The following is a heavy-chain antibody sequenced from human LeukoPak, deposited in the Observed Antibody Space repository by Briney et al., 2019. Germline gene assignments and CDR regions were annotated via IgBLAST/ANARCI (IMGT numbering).Heavy chain of an antibody. J-gene: IGHJ3*02. CDR3: AREARTYYYDSSGPSDI. D-gene: IGHD3-22*01. CDR2: INPSGGST. V-gene: IGHV1-46*01. CDR1: GYTFTSYY. Sequence: ASVKVSCTASGYTFTSYYMHWVRQAPGQGLEWMGIINPSGGSTSYAQKFQGRVTMTRDTSTSTVYMELSSLRSEDTAVYYCAREARTYYYDSSGPSDIWGQGTMVTVSS.